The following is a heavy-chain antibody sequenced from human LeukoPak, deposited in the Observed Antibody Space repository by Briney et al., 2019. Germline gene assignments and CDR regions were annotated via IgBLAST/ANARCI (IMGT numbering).Heavy chain of an antibody. CDR1: GYTFTSYD. J-gene: IGHJ3*02. Sequence: ASVTVSCKASGYTFTSYDINRLRQAPGQGLEWTGWINPNIGKSDYAQKFQARVTMTRNTSISTAYMELSSLRSEDTAAYYCVIDRYSGYDWSRLDAFDIWGQGTMVTVSS. D-gene: IGHD5-12*01. CDR3: VIDRYSGYDWSRLDAFDI. V-gene: IGHV1-8*01. CDR2: INPNIGKS.